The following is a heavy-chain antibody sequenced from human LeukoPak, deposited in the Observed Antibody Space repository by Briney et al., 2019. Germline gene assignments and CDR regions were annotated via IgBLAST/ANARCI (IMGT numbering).Heavy chain of an antibody. CDR2: IYYSGST. CDR1: GGSISSYY. V-gene: IGHV4-59*01. D-gene: IGHD7-27*01. J-gene: IGHJ6*03. CDR3: ARATGYYMDV. Sequence: SETLSLTCTVSGGSISSYYWSWIRQPPGKGLEWVGYIYYSGSTNYNPSLKSRVTISVDTSKNQFSLKLSSVTAADTAVYYCARATGYYMDVWGKGTTVTVSS.